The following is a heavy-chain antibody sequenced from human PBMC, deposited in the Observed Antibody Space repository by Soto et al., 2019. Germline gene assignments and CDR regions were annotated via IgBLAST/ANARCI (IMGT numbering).Heavy chain of an antibody. V-gene: IGHV4-34*01. D-gene: IGHD6-19*01. Sequence: QVQLQQWGAGLLKPSETLSLTCAVYGGSFSGYYWSWIRQPPGKGLEWIGEINHSGSTNYNPSLKSRVTIAVDTSKNQFSLKLSSVTAADTAVYYCARGRIAVAGRSFDYWGQGTLVTVSS. CDR1: GGSFSGYY. CDR2: INHSGST. J-gene: IGHJ4*02. CDR3: ARGRIAVAGRSFDY.